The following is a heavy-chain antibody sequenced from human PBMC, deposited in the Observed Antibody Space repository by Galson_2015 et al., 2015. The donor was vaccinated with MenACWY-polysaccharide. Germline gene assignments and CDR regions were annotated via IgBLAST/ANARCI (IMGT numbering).Heavy chain of an antibody. Sequence: SLRLSCAASGFTFSSYSMNWVRQAPGKGLEWVSYISSGGTIYYADSVKGRFTISRDNAKNSLNLQMNSLRDDDTAVYYCARVLKGLVGATPDYWGQGTLVTVSS. V-gene: IGHV3-48*02. CDR1: GFTFSSYS. D-gene: IGHD1-26*01. CDR2: ISSGGTI. CDR3: ARVLKGLVGATPDY. J-gene: IGHJ4*02.